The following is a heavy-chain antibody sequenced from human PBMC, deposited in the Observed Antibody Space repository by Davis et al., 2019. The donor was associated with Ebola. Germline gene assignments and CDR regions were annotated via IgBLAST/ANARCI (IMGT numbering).Heavy chain of an antibody. CDR3: ARDRATIVVAYYFDY. J-gene: IGHJ4*02. CDR2: ISGSGGST. Sequence: PGGSLRLSCAASGFTFSSYAMSWVRQAPGKGLEWVSAISGSGGSTYYADSVKGRFTISRDNSKNTLYLQMNSLRAEDTAIYYCARDRATIVVAYYFDYWGQGTLVTVSS. CDR1: GFTFSSYA. V-gene: IGHV3-23*01. D-gene: IGHD3-22*01.